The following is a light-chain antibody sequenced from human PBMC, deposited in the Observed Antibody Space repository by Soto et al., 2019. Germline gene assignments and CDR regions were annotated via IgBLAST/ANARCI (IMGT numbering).Light chain of an antibody. Sequence: ITMTQSPSTLSASEGDRVTLTCRASQSITNRLAWYQQKPGKAPKVLIYDASNLEYGVPSRFSGSGFGTEFILTISSLQPDDFATYWCQHYGGMWTFGQGTKV. CDR1: QSITNR. V-gene: IGKV1-5*01. J-gene: IGKJ1*01. CDR2: DAS. CDR3: QHYGGMWT.